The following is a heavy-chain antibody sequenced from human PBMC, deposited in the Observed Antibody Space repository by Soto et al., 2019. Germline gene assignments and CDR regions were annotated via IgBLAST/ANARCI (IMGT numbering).Heavy chain of an antibody. CDR1: VGFLSESY. J-gene: IGHJ5*02. V-gene: IGHV4-34*01. CDR3: VRIRYQLPSSVLWLDP. D-gene: IGHD3-16*01. Sequence: PSETVSLTCAVYVGFLSESYWTWIRQPPGKGLEWIGEINHVGGTNYNPSLKSRVTMSVDTSQNQFSLRLISVTAADTAMYFCVRIRYQLPSSVLWLDPWGQGTPVTVSS. CDR2: INHVGGT.